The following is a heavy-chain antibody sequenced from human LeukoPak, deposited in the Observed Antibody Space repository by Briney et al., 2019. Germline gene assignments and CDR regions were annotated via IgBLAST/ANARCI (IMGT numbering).Heavy chain of an antibody. CDR3: ARDGVAVAGTTLGY. J-gene: IGHJ4*02. CDR2: ISSSGSTI. V-gene: IGHV3-11*04. D-gene: IGHD6-19*01. Sequence: GGSLRLSCAASGFTVSGNYMSWVRQAPGKGLEWVSYISSSGSTIYYADSVKGRFTISRDNAKNSLYLQMNSLRAEDTAVYYCARDGVAVAGTTLGYWGQGTLVTVSS. CDR1: GFTVSGNY.